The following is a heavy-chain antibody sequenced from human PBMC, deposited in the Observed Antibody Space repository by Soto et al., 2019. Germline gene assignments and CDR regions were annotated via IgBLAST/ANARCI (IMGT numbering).Heavy chain of an antibody. V-gene: IGHV1-69*13. J-gene: IGHJ3*02. CDR3: ASPKRTFFEWPPNI. CDR1: GGTLSSYA. D-gene: IGHD3-3*01. Sequence: SVKVSCKASGGTLSSYAISWVRQAPGQGLEWMGGIIPIFGTANYAQKFQGRVTITADESTSTAYMELSSLRSEDTAVYYCASPKRTFFEWPPNIWGQGTMVTVSS. CDR2: IIPIFGTA.